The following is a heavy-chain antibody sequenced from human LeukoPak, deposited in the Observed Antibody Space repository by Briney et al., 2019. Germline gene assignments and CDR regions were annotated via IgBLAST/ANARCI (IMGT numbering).Heavy chain of an antibody. CDR2: IRYGGTNK. Sequence: PGGSLRLSCAASGFTFSTYGIHWVRQAPGKGLEWVAFIRYGGTNKWYADSVKGRFTISRDNSKSMLYLQMNSLRAEDTAVYHCAKDRDYGDYPSAYYYYMDVWGKGTTVTVSS. D-gene: IGHD4-17*01. CDR3: AKDRDYGDYPSAYYYYMDV. J-gene: IGHJ6*03. V-gene: IGHV3-30*02. CDR1: GFTFSTYG.